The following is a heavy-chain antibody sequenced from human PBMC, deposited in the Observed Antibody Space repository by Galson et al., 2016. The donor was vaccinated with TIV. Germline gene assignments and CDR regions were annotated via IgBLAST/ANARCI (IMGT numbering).Heavy chain of an antibody. J-gene: IGHJ6*02. CDR3: ATSTVGENIYYYGMDV. V-gene: IGHV3-30-3*01. CDR2: ISYDGGNK. CDR1: GLTFSRNA. D-gene: IGHD1-26*01. Sequence: SLRLSCAASGLTFSRNAMHWVRQSPGKGLEWVAVISYDGGNKYYADSVKGRFTISRDNSKNTLYLQMNSLTIEDTADYYCATSTVGENIYYYGMDVWGHGTTVTV.